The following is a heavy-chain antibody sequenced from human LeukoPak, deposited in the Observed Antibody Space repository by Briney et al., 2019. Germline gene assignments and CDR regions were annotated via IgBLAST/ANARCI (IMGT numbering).Heavy chain of an antibody. V-gene: IGHV3-30*18. CDR3: AKGCSSAECYDILTGYMFDAFDI. CDR2: ISYDGSNK. D-gene: IGHD3-9*01. J-gene: IGHJ3*02. CDR1: GFTFSSYG. Sequence: GGSLRLSCAASGFTFSSYGMHWVRQAPGKGLEWVAVISYDGSNKYYADSVKGRFTISRDNSKNTLYLQMNSLRAEDTAVYYCAKGCSSAECYDILTGYMFDAFDIWGQGTMVTVSS.